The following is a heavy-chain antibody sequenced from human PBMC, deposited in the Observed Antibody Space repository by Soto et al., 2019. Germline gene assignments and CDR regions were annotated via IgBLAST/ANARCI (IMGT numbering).Heavy chain of an antibody. Sequence: GGSLRLSCAASGFTFSDYYMSWIRQAPGKGLEWVSYISSSGSTIYYADSVKGRFTISRDNAKNSLYLQMNGLRAADTAVYYGASRYCSSTSCYAPIDYWGQGTLVTVSS. J-gene: IGHJ4*02. CDR3: ASRYCSSTSCYAPIDY. D-gene: IGHD2-2*01. CDR2: ISSSGSTI. V-gene: IGHV3-11*01. CDR1: GFTFSDYY.